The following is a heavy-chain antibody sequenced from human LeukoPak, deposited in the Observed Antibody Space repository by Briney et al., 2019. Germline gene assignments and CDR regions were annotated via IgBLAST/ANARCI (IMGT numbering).Heavy chain of an antibody. CDR3: ARDGIVTTTNWFDP. CDR2: INHSGST. Sequence: SETLSLTCAVYGGSFSGYYWSWIRQPPGKGLEWIGEINHSGSTNYNPSLKSRVTISVDTSKNQFSLKLISVTAADTAVYYCARDGIVTTTNWFDPWGQGTLVTVSS. V-gene: IGHV4-34*01. J-gene: IGHJ5*02. D-gene: IGHD4-11*01. CDR1: GGSFSGYY.